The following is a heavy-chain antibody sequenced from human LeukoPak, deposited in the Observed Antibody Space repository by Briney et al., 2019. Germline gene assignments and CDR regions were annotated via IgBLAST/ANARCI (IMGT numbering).Heavy chain of an antibody. J-gene: IGHJ3*02. Sequence: GASVKVSCKASGYTFTSYYMHWVRQAPGQGLDWMGIINPSGGSTSYAQKFQGRVTMTRDTSTSTVYMELSSLRSEDTAVYYCAREGYSSSPELGAFDIWGQGTMVTVSS. D-gene: IGHD6-13*01. CDR3: AREGYSSSPELGAFDI. CDR1: GYTFTSYY. V-gene: IGHV1-46*01. CDR2: INPSGGST.